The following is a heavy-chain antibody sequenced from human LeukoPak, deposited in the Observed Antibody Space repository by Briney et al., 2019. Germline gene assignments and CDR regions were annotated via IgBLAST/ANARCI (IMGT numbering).Heavy chain of an antibody. CDR2: INSNGDTT. Sequence: PGGSLRLSCSASGFTFSSYIMHWVRQAPGKGLEYVAAINSNGDTTYYADSVKGRFTISRDNSKNTLYLQMSSLRAEDTAVYYCARSDRWLQLADYWGQGTLVTVSS. D-gene: IGHD5-24*01. J-gene: IGHJ4*02. CDR3: ARSDRWLQLADY. CDR1: GFTFSSYI. V-gene: IGHV3-64D*09.